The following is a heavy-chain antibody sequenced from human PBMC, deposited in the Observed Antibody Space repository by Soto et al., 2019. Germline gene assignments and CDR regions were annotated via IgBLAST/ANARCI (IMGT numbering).Heavy chain of an antibody. CDR3: AISHDRGGRTTFIY. D-gene: IGHD3-16*01. CDR1: GFTSDDNA. V-gene: IGHV3-9*02. CDR2: INWKSDI. Sequence: GGSLRLSCAVSGFTSDDNAMHWVRQAPEKGLEWVSGINWKSDIGYADSVKGRFTISRDNAENSLYLQMNSLRAEDTALYDCAISHDRGGRTTFIYWGQGSQVTVSS. J-gene: IGHJ4*02.